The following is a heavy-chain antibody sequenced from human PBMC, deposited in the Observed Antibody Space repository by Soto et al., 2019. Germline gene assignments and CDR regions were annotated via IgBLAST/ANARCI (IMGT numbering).Heavy chain of an antibody. D-gene: IGHD3-10*01. J-gene: IGHJ4*02. CDR1: GFTFNNYA. V-gene: IGHV3-23*01. CDR2: ISGGGDTT. CDR3: AKGRGGSGSLTLPVDF. Sequence: EVQLLESGGGLVQPGGSLRLSCAASGFTFNNYAMTWVRQAPGKGLEWVSAISGGGDTTSYADSVKGRFTVSRDGSKPTLCLHVSRRRAVDTALYYCAKGRGGSGSLTLPVDFWCQGTLVTVSS.